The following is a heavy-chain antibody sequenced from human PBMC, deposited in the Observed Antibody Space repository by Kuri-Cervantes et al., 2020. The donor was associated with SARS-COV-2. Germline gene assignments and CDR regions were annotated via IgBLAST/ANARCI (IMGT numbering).Heavy chain of an antibody. Sequence: SQTLSLTCAVYGGSFSGYYWSWIRQPPGKGLEWIGYIHNSGSTNYNPSLKSRVTISVDRSKNQFSLKVRSVTAADTAVYFCARRTRNWFDPWGQGTPVTVSS. J-gene: IGHJ5*02. CDR3: ARRTRNWFDP. V-gene: IGHV4-59*08. CDR1: GGSFSGYY. CDR2: IHNSGST. D-gene: IGHD3-3*01.